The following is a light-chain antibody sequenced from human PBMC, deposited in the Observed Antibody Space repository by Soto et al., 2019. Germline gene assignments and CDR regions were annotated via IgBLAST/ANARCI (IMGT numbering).Light chain of an antibody. CDR2: DVT. CDR3: SSHTSSSTRV. Sequence: QSALTQPASVSGSPGQSITISCTGTSSDVGGYNYVSWYQQHPGKAPKLMIYDVTDRPSGVSIRFSGSKSGNTASLTISGLQAEDEADYYCSSHTSSSTRVFGGGTKVTVL. V-gene: IGLV2-14*01. CDR1: SSDVGGYNY. J-gene: IGLJ3*02.